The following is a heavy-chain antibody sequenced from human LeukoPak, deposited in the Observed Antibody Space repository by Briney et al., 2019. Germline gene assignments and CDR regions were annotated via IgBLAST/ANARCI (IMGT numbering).Heavy chain of an antibody. CDR3: ARRFLEWGIDY. CDR2: IYYSGST. V-gene: IGHV4-39*01. Sequence: SETLSLTCTVSGGSISSSSYYWGWIRQPPGKGLEWMGSIYYSGSTYYNPSLKSRVTISVDTSKNQFSLKLSSVTAADTAVYYCARRFLEWGIDYWGQGTLVTVSS. CDR1: GGSISSSSYY. D-gene: IGHD3-3*01. J-gene: IGHJ4*02.